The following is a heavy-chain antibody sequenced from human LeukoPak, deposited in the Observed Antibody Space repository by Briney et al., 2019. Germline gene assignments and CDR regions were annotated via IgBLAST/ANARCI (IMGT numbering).Heavy chain of an antibody. J-gene: IGHJ6*03. CDR2: ISSSGSTI. V-gene: IGHV3-11*04. Sequence: GGSLRLSCAASGFIFNDCYMTWIRQAPGKGLEWVSYISSSGSTIYYADSVKGRFTISRDNAKNSLYLLMNSLRAEDTAVYYCARGLYGDQPYYYYYMDVWGKGTTVTVSS. D-gene: IGHD4-17*01. CDR3: ARGLYGDQPYYYYYMDV. CDR1: GFIFNDCY.